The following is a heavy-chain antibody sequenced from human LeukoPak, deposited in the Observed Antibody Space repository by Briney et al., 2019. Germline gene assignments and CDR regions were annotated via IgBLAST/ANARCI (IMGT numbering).Heavy chain of an antibody. D-gene: IGHD2-2*01. J-gene: IGHJ4*02. Sequence: GGSLRLSCAASGFTFSSCAMSWVRQAPGKGLEWVSAISGSGGRPYYADSVKGRFTISRDNSKNTLYLQMNSLRAEDTAVYYCARHPEPGYCSSTSCHGSYFDYWGQGTLVTVSS. CDR2: ISGSGGRP. CDR1: GFTFSSCA. CDR3: ARHPEPGYCSSTSCHGSYFDY. V-gene: IGHV3-23*01.